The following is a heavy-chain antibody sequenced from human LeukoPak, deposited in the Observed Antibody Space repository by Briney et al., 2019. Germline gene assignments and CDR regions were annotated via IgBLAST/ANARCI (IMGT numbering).Heavy chain of an antibody. CDR2: IYYSGST. V-gene: IGHV4-61*05. D-gene: IGHD5-12*01. J-gene: IGHJ4*02. CDR3: ARVTRDIVATYYFDY. Sequence: SETLSLTCTVSGGSISSSSYYWGWIRQPPGKGLEWIGYIYYSGSTNYNPSLKSRVTISVDTSKNQFSLKLSSVTAADTAVYYCARVTRDIVATYYFDYWGQGTLVTVSS. CDR1: GGSISSSSYY.